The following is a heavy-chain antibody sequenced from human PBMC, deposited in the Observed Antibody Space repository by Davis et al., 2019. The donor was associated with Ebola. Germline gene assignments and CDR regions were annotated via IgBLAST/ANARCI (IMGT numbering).Heavy chain of an antibody. Sequence: GESLKISCAASGFTFSSYSMNWVRQAPGKGLEWVSSISSRSSDIYYADSVKGRFTISRDNAKNSLYLQMNSLRAEDTAVYYCARAGFDEVLDYWGQGTPVTVSS. CDR3: ARAGFDEVLDY. V-gene: IGHV3-21*01. D-gene: IGHD3-3*01. CDR1: GFTFSSYS. J-gene: IGHJ4*02. CDR2: ISSRSSDI.